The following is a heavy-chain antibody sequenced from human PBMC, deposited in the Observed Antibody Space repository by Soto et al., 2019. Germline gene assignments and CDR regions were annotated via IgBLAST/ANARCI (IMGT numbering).Heavy chain of an antibody. CDR2: IDTSGTKI. V-gene: IGHV3-11*01. D-gene: IGHD3-3*01. Sequence: QVQLVESGGDLVKPGGSLRLSCAGSGYTFSDYYMSWIRQAPGKGLEWISYIDTSGTKIYYADSVKGRFTITTDNAKNSLYMEMNSLRAEDTAVYYCASLYDMWSGYLSPVDYWGQGTLVTVSS. CDR3: ASLYDMWSGYLSPVDY. CDR1: GYTFSDYY. J-gene: IGHJ4*02.